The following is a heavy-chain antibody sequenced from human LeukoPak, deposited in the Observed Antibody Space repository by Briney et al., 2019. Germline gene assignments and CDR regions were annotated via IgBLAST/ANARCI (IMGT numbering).Heavy chain of an antibody. D-gene: IGHD2-21*01. Sequence: SETLSLTCTVSGGSISSYYWSWIRQPPGKGLEWIGYIYYSGSTNYNPSLKSRVTISVDTSKNQFSLKLSSVTAADTAVYYCARGWGYYYYYYYMDVWGKGTTVTISS. V-gene: IGHV4-59*01. J-gene: IGHJ6*03. CDR2: IYYSGST. CDR1: GGSISSYY. CDR3: ARGWGYYYYYYYMDV.